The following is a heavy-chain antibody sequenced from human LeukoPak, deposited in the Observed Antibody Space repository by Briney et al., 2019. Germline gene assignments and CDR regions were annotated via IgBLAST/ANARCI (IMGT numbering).Heavy chain of an antibody. D-gene: IGHD3-16*02. J-gene: IGHJ3*02. CDR3: AISRAEKVPVWGSYRHHDAFDI. CDR2: IYPGDSDT. Sequence: HGESLKISCKGSGYSFPNYWIGWVRQMPGRGLEWMGIIYPGDSDTTYKPSFQGQVTISADKSISTAYLQWSSLKASDTAMYYCAISRAEKVPVWGSYRHHDAFDIWGQGTRVTVSP. V-gene: IGHV5-51*01. CDR1: GYSFPNYW.